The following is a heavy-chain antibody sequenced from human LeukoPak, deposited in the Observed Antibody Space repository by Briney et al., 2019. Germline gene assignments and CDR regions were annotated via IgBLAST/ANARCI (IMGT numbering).Heavy chain of an antibody. CDR3: ATSAGDYKAGYYYYLGV. D-gene: IGHD4-17*01. Sequence: ASVKVSCKASGYTFTGYYFHWVRQAPGQGLEWMGWINPNTAGTNYAQKFLGRVTLTWDTSISTAYMELNRLTSDDTAVYLCATSAGDYKAGYYYYLGVWGKGTSVTVSS. CDR2: INPNTAGT. J-gene: IGHJ6*03. V-gene: IGHV1-2*02. CDR1: GYTFTGYY.